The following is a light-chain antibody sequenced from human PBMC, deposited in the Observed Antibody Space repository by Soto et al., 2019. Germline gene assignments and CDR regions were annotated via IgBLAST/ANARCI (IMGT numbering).Light chain of an antibody. CDR1: PGTVTSGHY. J-gene: IGLJ7*01. CDR2: DIN. CDR3: LLSYSGPSI. Sequence: QAVVTPEPSLTVSPGGTVTLTCGSSPGTVTSGHYPYWFQVKPGQAPRTLLYDINNKHSWTPARFSGSLLGGKAALTLSGAQPEDEADYYCLLSYSGPSIFGRGTQLTVL. V-gene: IGLV7-46*01.